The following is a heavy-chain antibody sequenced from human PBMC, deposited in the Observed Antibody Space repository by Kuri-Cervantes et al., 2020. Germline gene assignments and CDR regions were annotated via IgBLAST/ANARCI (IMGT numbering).Heavy chain of an antibody. D-gene: IGHD3-10*01. CDR3: ARGPHYYYYMDV. CDR2: INAGNGDT. V-gene: IGHV1-3*01. CDR1: GYTFTYYT. Sequence: ASVKVSCKASGYTFTYYTIHWVRQAPGQRLEWMGWINAGNGDTKYSEKFQGRVTITRDTSANTAYMELSSLRSEDTAVYYCARGPHYYYYMDVWGTGTTVTVSS. J-gene: IGHJ6*03.